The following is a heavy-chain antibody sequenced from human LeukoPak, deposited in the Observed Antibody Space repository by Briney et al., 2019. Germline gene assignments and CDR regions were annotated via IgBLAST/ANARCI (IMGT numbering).Heavy chain of an antibody. D-gene: IGHD2-2*02. CDR1: GFTFSNYW. V-gene: IGHV3-74*01. CDR3: ARGEGWHCSGSDCFTHWFDP. J-gene: IGHJ5*02. CDR2: IDNGGSDT. Sequence: GGSLRLSCAASGFTFSNYWMHWVRQAPGKGLVWVSRIDNGGSDTSHADSVKGRFTISRDNAKNTLYLQMNSLRAEDTAVYYCARGEGWHCSGSDCFTHWFDPWGQGALVTVSS.